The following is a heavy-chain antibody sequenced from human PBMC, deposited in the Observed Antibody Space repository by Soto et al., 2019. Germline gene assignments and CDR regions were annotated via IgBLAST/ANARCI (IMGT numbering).Heavy chain of an antibody. J-gene: IGHJ4*02. CDR2: IKEDGSER. CDR1: GFTFSSSW. Sequence: PGGSLRLSCAASGFTFSSSWMNWVRQAPGKGLEWVAGIKEDGSERYYVDFVKCRFTISRDNFENSLYLHMNSLRGEDTAVYFCARDRGYSSFDYWGLGTLVTVSS. D-gene: IGHD4-4*01. V-gene: IGHV3-7*01. CDR3: ARDRGYSSFDY.